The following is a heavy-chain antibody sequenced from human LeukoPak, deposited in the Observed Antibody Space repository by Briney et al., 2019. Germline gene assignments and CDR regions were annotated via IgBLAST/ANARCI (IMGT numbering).Heavy chain of an antibody. D-gene: IGHD3-9*01. CDR1: GFTFSSYS. CDR3: ARDTVYVILSGHTAGYFDY. V-gene: IGHV3-21*01. J-gene: IGHJ4*02. CDR2: ISSSSSYI. Sequence: GGSLRLSCAASGFTFSSYSMNWVRQAPGKGLEWVSSISSSSSYIYYADSVKGRFTISRDNAKNSLYLQMNSLRAEDTAVYYCARDTVYVILSGHTAGYFDYWGQGTLVTVSS.